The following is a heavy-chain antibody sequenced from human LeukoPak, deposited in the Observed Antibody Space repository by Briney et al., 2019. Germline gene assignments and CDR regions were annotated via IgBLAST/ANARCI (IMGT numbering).Heavy chain of an antibody. Sequence: ASVKVSCKASGYTFTSYDINWVRQAPGQGLEWMGGIIPIFGTANYAQKFQGRVTITTDESTSTAYMELSSLRSEDTAVYYCARSYGGNPDYFDYWGQGTLVTVSS. CDR3: ARSYGGNPDYFDY. CDR2: IIPIFGTA. J-gene: IGHJ4*02. V-gene: IGHV1-69*05. D-gene: IGHD4-23*01. CDR1: GYTFTSYD.